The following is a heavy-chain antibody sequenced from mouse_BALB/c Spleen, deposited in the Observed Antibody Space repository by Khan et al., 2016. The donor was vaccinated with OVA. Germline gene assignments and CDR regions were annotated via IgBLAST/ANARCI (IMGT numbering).Heavy chain of an antibody. D-gene: IGHD1-1*01. CDR2: LSYSGVT. J-gene: IGHJ2*01. V-gene: IGHV3-2*02. CDR1: GYSITSGYA. Sequence: EVELVESGPGLVKPSQSLSLTCTVTGYSITSGYAWNWIRQFPGNKLEWMGYLSYSGVTSYTPSLKSRISITRDTSKNQFFLQLTSVTTEDTATYYCARGNYYGYYFDYWGQGTTLTVSS. CDR3: ARGNYYGYYFDY.